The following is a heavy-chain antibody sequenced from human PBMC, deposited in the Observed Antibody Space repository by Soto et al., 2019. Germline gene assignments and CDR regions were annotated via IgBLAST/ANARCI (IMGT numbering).Heavy chain of an antibody. CDR2: IYYSGST. J-gene: IGHJ4*02. V-gene: IGHV4-39*01. D-gene: IGHD6-13*01. CDR1: GGSISSSSYY. Sequence: SETLSLTCTVSGGSISSSSYYWGWIRQPPGKGLEWIGSIYYSGSTYYNPSLKSRVTISVDTSKNQFSLKLSSVTAADTAVYYCARLLEAAAEGGYFDYWGQGTLVTVSS. CDR3: ARLLEAAAEGGYFDY.